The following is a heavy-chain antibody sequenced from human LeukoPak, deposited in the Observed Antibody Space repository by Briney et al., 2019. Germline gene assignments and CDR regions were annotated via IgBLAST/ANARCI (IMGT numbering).Heavy chain of an antibody. CDR2: IYYSGST. V-gene: IGHV4-59*01. CDR1: GGSISSYY. Sequence: SGTLSLTCTVSGGSISSYYWSRIRQPPGKGLEWIGYIYYSGSTNYNPSLKSRVTISVDTSKNQFSLKLSSVTAADTAVYYCARLVVGSRFDPWGQGTLVTVSS. J-gene: IGHJ5*02. D-gene: IGHD1-26*01. CDR3: ARLVVGSRFDP.